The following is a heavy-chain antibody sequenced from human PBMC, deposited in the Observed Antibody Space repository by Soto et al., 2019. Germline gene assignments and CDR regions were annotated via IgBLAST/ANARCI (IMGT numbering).Heavy chain of an antibody. Sequence: GGALRLSCAASGVILSSYWMSWVRQAPGKGLEWVANINQDGSEKYYVDSVRGRFIISRDNAENSLYLQMNSLRAEDTALYYCARDGVAAGLYLDNWGQGTLVTVSS. D-gene: IGHD2-15*01. J-gene: IGHJ4*02. CDR1: GVILSSYW. CDR3: ARDGVAAGLYLDN. V-gene: IGHV3-7*01. CDR2: INQDGSEK.